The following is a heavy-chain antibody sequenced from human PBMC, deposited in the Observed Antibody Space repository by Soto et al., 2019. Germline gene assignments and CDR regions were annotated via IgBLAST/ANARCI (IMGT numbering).Heavy chain of an antibody. D-gene: IGHD2-2*01. CDR3: VKDRRYCSSTSCYSSGGMDA. J-gene: IGHJ6*02. CDR2: ISVNGGST. Sequence: PGGSLILSCSASGFTLSSYAMHWVRQAPGKGLEYVSAISVNGGSTYYADSVKGRFTISRDNSKNTLYLQMSSLRAEDTAVYYCVKDRRYCSSTSCYSSGGMDAWGQGTTVTVSS. V-gene: IGHV3-64D*08. CDR1: GFTLSSYA.